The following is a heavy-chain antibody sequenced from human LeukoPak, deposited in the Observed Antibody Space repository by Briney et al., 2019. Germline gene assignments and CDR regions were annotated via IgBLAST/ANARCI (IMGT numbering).Heavy chain of an antibody. CDR2: ITSSSSYI. CDR1: GFTFSTYT. D-gene: IGHD3-22*01. V-gene: IGHV3-21*01. CDR3: ARHVVAVGFDY. J-gene: IGHJ4*02. Sequence: PRGSLRLSCAASGFTFSTYTMNWVRQAPGKGLEWVSSITSSSSYIYYADSVKGRFTISRDNAKNSLYLQMNSLRVEDTAVYYCARHVVAVGFDYWGQGTLVTVSS.